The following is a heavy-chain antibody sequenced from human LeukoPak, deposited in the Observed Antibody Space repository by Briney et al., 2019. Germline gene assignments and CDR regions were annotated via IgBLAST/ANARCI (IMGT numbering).Heavy chain of an antibody. J-gene: IGHJ4*02. CDR2: MNPNSGNT. Sequence: ASVKVSCKASGYTFTSYDINWVRQATGQGLEWMGWMNPNSGNTGYAQKFQGRVTMTRNTSISTAYMELSSLRSEDTAVYYCARGALVTMVRGVIKNGYWGQGTLVTVSS. D-gene: IGHD3-10*01. CDR3: ARGALVTMVRGVIKNGY. V-gene: IGHV1-8*01. CDR1: GYTFTSYD.